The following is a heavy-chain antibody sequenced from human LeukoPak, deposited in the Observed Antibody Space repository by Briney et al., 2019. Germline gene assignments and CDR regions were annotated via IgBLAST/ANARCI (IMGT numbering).Heavy chain of an antibody. CDR1: GFTFSSYD. D-gene: IGHD3-16*01. J-gene: IGHJ4*02. CDR3: ARRGGIHLDYFDY. Sequence: GGSLRLSCAASGFTFSSYDMNWVRQAPGKGLEWVAVIWYDGSNKYYADSVKGRFTISRDNSKNTLYLQMNSLRAEDTAVYYCARRGGIHLDYFDYWGQGTLVTVSS. CDR2: IWYDGSNK. V-gene: IGHV3-33*08.